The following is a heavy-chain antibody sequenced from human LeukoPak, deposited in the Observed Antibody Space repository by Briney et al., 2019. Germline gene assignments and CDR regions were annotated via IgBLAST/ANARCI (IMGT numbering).Heavy chain of an antibody. Sequence: PGESLKISCKGSGYSFTNYWIAWVRQMPGKGLEWMGIIYPGDSDTRYSPSFQGQVTISADKSINTAYLQWSSLKASDTAMYYCARSRGGICYPHCSNWFDPWGQGTLVTVSS. J-gene: IGHJ5*02. CDR2: IYPGDSDT. CDR3: ARSRGGICYPHCSNWFDP. D-gene: IGHD2-15*01. CDR1: GYSFTNYW. V-gene: IGHV5-51*01.